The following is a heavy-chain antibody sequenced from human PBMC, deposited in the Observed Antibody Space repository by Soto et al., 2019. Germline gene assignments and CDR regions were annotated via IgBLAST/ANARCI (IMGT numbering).Heavy chain of an antibody. CDR1: GASISGFY. CDR3: VKDGTKTLRDWFDP. V-gene: IGHV4-4*07. Sequence: SETLSLTCTVSGASISGFYWSWIRKSAGKGLEWIGRIYATRTTDYNPSLKSRVMMSVDTSKKQFSLKLRSVTAADTAVYYCVKDGTKTLRDWFDPWGQGISVTVSS. CDR2: IYATRTT. J-gene: IGHJ5*02. D-gene: IGHD1-1*01.